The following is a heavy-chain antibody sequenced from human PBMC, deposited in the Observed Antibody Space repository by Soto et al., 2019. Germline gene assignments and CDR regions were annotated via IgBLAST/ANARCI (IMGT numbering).Heavy chain of an antibody. Sequence: SETLSLTCTVSGGSISSSSYYWGWIRQPPGKGLEWIGSIYYSGSTYYNPSLKSRVTISVDTSKNQFSLKLSSVTAADTAVYYCARHNGLDYDILTGETKYYFDYWGQGTLVTVSS. CDR2: IYYSGST. J-gene: IGHJ4*02. V-gene: IGHV4-39*01. CDR1: GGSISSSSYY. D-gene: IGHD3-9*01. CDR3: ARHNGLDYDILTGETKYYFDY.